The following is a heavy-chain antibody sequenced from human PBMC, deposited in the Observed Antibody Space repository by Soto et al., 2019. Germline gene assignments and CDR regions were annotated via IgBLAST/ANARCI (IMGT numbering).Heavy chain of an antibody. J-gene: IGHJ4*02. D-gene: IGHD5-18*01. Sequence: QVQLVQSGAEVKKPGASVKVSCKASGYTFTHYYIHWVRQAPGQGLEWMGIINPNGGSTTYAQKFRAGFTMTRDTSTNTVYMELSSLRSEDSAVYYCATSVNSAMAFDYWGQGTLVTVSS. CDR3: ATSVNSAMAFDY. CDR1: GYTFTHYY. CDR2: INPNGGST. V-gene: IGHV1-46*01.